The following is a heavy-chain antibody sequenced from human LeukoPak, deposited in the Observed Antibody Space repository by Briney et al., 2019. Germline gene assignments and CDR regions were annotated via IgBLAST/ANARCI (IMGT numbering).Heavy chain of an antibody. J-gene: IGHJ4*02. V-gene: IGHV4-34*01. CDR1: GGSFSGYY. D-gene: IGHD3-22*01. CDR2: INRSGST. CDR3: ARGFWYDTSAFSG. Sequence: SETLSLTCAVYGGSFSGYYWSWIRQSSGKGLEWTGEINRSGSTNYNPSLKSRVTISLDTSKNQFSLKLSSVTAADTAVYYCARGFWYDTSAFSGWDQGTLVTVSS.